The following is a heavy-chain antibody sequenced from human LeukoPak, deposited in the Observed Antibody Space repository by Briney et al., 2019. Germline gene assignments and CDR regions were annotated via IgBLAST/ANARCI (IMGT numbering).Heavy chain of an antibody. J-gene: IGHJ4*02. CDR2: LSYDGSNK. CDR1: GFTFSSLV. Sequence: PGGSLSPSCAASGFTFSSLVMHGVGQAPGKGLGGGAVLSYDGSNKYYADSVKGRFTISRDNSKNTLYLQMNSLRAEDTAVYYCARDNYYDSSGYLDYWGQGTLVTVSS. V-gene: IGHV3-30*04. D-gene: IGHD3-22*01. CDR3: ARDNYYDSSGYLDY.